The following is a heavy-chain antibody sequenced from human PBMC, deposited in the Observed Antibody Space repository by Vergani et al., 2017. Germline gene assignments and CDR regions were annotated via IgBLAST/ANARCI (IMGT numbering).Heavy chain of an antibody. CDR1: GFTFSSYA. V-gene: IGHV3-23*01. Sequence: EVQLLESGGGLVQPGGSLRLSCAASGFTFSSYAMSWVRQAPGKGLEWVSAISGSGGSTYYADSVKGRFTISRDNSKNTLYLQMNSLRAEDTAVYYCAKDRSITMISPRGYYYGMDVWGQGTTVIVS. CDR3: AKDRSITMISPRGYYYGMDV. D-gene: IGHD3-22*01. J-gene: IGHJ6*02. CDR2: ISGSGGST.